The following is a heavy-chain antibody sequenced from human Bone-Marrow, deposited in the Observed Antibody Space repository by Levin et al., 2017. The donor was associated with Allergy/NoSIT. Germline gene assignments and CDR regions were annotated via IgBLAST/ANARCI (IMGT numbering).Heavy chain of an antibody. CDR1: GLIFSNYA. CDR2: ISGSGSNT. V-gene: IGHV3-23*01. CDR3: AGYDTSGYHSPFDY. D-gene: IGHD3-22*01. J-gene: IGHJ4*02. Sequence: GESLKISCAASGLIFSNYAMNWVCQAPGKGLEWVSQISGSGSNTHYADSVRGRFTFSRDNSNNTVYLQMNSLRADDTAVYYCAGYDTSGYHSPFDYWGQGTLVTVSS.